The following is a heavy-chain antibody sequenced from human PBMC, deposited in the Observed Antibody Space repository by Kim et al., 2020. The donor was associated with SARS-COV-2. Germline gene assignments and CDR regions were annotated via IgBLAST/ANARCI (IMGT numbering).Heavy chain of an antibody. V-gene: IGHV4-39*01. Sequence: SETLSLTCTVSGGSISSSSYYWGWIRQPPGKGLEWIGSIYYSGSTYYNPSLKSRVTISVDTSKNQFSLKLSTVTAADTAVYYCGTYSSQGRIDYWGQGTLVTVSP. D-gene: IGHD6-19*01. CDR3: GTYSSQGRIDY. CDR2: IYYSGST. J-gene: IGHJ4*02. CDR1: GGSISSSSYY.